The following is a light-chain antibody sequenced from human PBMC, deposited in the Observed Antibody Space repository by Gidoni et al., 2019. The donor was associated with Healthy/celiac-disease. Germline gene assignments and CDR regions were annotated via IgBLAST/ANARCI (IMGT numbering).Light chain of an antibody. V-gene: IGKV3-15*01. CDR3: QQYNNWPPWT. CDR2: GAS. CDR1: QSVSSN. J-gene: IGKJ1*01. Sequence: EIDITQSPATLSVSPGERATLSCRASQSVSSNLAWYQQKPGQAPRLLIYGASTRATGIPARFSGSGSGTEFTLTISSLQSEDFAVYYCQQYNNWPPWTFGQGTKVEIK.